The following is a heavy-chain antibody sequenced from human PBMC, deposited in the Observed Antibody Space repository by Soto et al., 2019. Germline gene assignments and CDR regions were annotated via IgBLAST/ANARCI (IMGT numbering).Heavy chain of an antibody. CDR2: VYSSGST. V-gene: IGHV4-59*08. D-gene: IGHD5-18*01. CDR3: ARRVQANSAVVQGNWLDP. Sequence: SETLSLTCSVSGGSISSHSWNWIRQPPGRGLEWIGHVYSSGSTNYNPSLESRVTMSVDTSKNQFSLKLTSLTAADTAVYYCARRVQANSAVVQGNWLDPWGQGTLVTVS. J-gene: IGHJ5*02. CDR1: GGSISSHS.